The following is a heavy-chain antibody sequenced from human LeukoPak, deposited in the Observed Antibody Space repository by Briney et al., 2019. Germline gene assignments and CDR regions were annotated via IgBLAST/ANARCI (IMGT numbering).Heavy chain of an antibody. CDR2: IFYSGST. V-gene: IGHV4-39*07. CDR1: SGSISTSIYS. J-gene: IGHJ3*02. Sequence: SQTLSLTCTFSSGSISTSIYSWGWVRQPPGKALEWIGNIFYSGSTYYSPSLKSRVTISLDTSRNQFSLKLNSVTAADTAVYYLAKSNGYVLIDIWGQGTMVTVSS. D-gene: IGHD3-22*01. CDR3: AKSNGYVLIDI.